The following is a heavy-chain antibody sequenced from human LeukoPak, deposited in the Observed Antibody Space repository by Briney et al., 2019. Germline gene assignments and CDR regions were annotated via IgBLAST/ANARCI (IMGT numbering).Heavy chain of an antibody. V-gene: IGHV4-34*01. J-gene: IGHJ6*02. D-gene: IGHD3-22*01. CDR2: INHSGST. Sequence: SETLSLTCAVYGGSFSGYYWSWIRQPPGKGLEWIGEINHSGSTNYNPSLKSRVTISVDTSKNQFSLELSSVTAADTAVYYCARGRPPGGWLLYYYYGMDVWGQGTTVTVSS. CDR1: GGSFSGYY. CDR3: ARGRPPGGWLLYYYYGMDV.